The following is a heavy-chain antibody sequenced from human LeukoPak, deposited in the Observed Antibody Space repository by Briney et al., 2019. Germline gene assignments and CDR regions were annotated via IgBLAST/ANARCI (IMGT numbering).Heavy chain of an antibody. CDR1: GGTFSSYA. CDR2: IIPILGIA. V-gene: IGHV1-69*04. CDR3: ARGVAAVKPSPHDY. Sequence: VASVKVSCKASGGTFSSYAISWVRQAPGQGLEWMGRIIPILGIANYAQKFQGRVTITADKSTSTAYMELSSLRSEDTAVYYCARGVAAVKPSPHDYWGQGTLVTVPS. J-gene: IGHJ4*02. D-gene: IGHD6-13*01.